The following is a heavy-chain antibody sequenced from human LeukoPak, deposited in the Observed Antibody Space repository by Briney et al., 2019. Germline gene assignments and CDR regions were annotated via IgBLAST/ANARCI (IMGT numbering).Heavy chain of an antibody. V-gene: IGHV3-21*01. J-gene: IGHJ3*01. Sequence: GGSLRLSCAASGFTFSSYSMHWVRQAPGKGLEWVSSIRNSSSYIYYADSVKGRFAISRDNSKNTLYLQMNSLRAEDTAVYYCARSLYCGGECYLIDAFDLGGQGTMVTVSS. D-gene: IGHD2-21*01. CDR3: ARSLYCGGECYLIDAFDL. CDR2: IRNSSSYI. CDR1: GFTFSSYS.